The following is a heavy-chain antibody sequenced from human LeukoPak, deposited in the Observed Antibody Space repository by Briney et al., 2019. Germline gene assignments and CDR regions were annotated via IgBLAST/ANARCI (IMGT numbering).Heavy chain of an antibody. CDR1: GGTFDNYA. CDR3: ARGLFGGFAAAPFDH. V-gene: IGHV1-69*04. Sequence: ASVKVSCKASGGTFDNYAVNWVREAPGLGLEWMGRIIPMLGKTNSAQKFQDRVTFTADKSTGTAYMELTHLRPDDTAVYFCARGLFGGFAAAPFDHWGQGTLVTVSP. D-gene: IGHD2-2*01. CDR2: IIPMLGKT. J-gene: IGHJ4*02.